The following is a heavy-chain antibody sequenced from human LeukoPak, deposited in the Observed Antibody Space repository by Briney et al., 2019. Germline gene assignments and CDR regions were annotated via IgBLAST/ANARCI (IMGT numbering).Heavy chain of an antibody. Sequence: GGSLRLSCAASGFTFSNYAMNWVRQAPGKGLEWVSTIGSSGGSTYYADSVKGRFTISRDNSQNALYLQMNSLRAEDTAVYYCAKKDGGSTDYYFDYWGQGTLVTVSS. CDR3: AKKDGGSTDYYFDY. CDR2: IGSSGGST. CDR1: GFTFSNYA. V-gene: IGHV3-23*01. J-gene: IGHJ4*02. D-gene: IGHD3-16*01.